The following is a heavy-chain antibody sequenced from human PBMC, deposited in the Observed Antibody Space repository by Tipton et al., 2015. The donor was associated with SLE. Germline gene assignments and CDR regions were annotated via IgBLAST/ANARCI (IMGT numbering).Heavy chain of an antibody. CDR1: GGSIISYY. D-gene: IGHD5-18*01. J-gene: IGHJ6*02. CDR2: IYYSGST. Sequence: LRLSCTVSGGSIISYYWSWIRQPPGKGLEWIGYIYYSGSTNYNPSLKSRVTISVDTSKNQFSLKLSSVTAADTAVYYCARAGYSYGFSYYYYGMDVWGQGTTVTVSS. V-gene: IGHV4-59*01. CDR3: ARAGYSYGFSYYYYGMDV.